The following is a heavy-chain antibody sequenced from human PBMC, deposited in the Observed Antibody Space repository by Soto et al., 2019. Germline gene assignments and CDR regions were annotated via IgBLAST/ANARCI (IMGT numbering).Heavy chain of an antibody. Sequence: GGSLRLSGAVSGFSFSSKYMSWVRQAPGKGLEWVATIWPDGSDRKYVDSVMGRFTVSRDNAETSLYLQMNSLRVEDTAMYYCASLLGSGTTFDYWGQGTLVTVPS. J-gene: IGHJ4*02. CDR3: ASLLGSGTTFDY. CDR2: IWPDGSDR. CDR1: GFSFSSKY. D-gene: IGHD1-1*01. V-gene: IGHV3-7*01.